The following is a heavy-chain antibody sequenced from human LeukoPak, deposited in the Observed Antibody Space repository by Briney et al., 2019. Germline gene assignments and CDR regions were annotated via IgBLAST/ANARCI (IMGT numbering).Heavy chain of an antibody. CDR3: AREAGIAAAATPWSDP. CDR1: GYTFTGYG. Sequence: ASVKVSCKASGYTFTGYGISWVRQAPGQGLEWMGWISAYNGNTNYAQKLQGRVTMTTDTSTSTAYMELRSLRSDDTAVYYCAREAGIAAAATPWSDPWGQGTLVTASS. V-gene: IGHV1-18*01. J-gene: IGHJ5*02. CDR2: ISAYNGNT. D-gene: IGHD6-13*01.